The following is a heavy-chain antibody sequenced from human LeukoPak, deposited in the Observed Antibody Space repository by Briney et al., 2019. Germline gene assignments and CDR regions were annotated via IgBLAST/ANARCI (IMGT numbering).Heavy chain of an antibody. Sequence: GGSLRLSCAASGFTFSSYGMHWVRQAPGQGLEWVAFIRYDGSNKYYADSVKGRFTISRDNSTSTLYLDVSSLSPEDSAVYYWSKGRAYHAHHYYYYIDVWGRGTTVTISS. V-gene: IGHV3-30*02. D-gene: IGHD1-14*01. J-gene: IGHJ6*03. CDR1: GFTFSSYG. CDR3: SKGRAYHAHHYYYYIDV. CDR2: IRYDGSNK.